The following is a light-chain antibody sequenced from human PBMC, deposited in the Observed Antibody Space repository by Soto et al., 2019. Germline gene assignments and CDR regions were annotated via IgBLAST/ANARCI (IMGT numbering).Light chain of an antibody. CDR3: QQYDSSPLT. J-gene: IGKJ4*01. CDR1: QSVSSSF. V-gene: IGKV3-20*01. Sequence: EIVLTQSPGTLSLSPGDRATLSCRASQSVSSSFLAWYQQKPGQAPRLLIYGASSRATGIPDRFSGSGSGTDFTLTLSRLEPEDVAVYYCQQYDSSPLTFGGGTKVEIK. CDR2: GAS.